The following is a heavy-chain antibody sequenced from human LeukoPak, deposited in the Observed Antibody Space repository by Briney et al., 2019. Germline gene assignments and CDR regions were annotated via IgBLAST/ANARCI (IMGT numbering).Heavy chain of an antibody. CDR1: GFTFTTYW. D-gene: IGHD4-17*01. Sequence: PVRSLRLSCAASGFTFTTYWMSWVRQAPGKGLEWVANIKQDGSEKYYMDSVKGRFTLSRDNAKNSLYLQMNTLRAEDTAVYYCARNPGGGDYTSDFFDYWGQGTLVTVSS. J-gene: IGHJ4*02. V-gene: IGHV3-7*01. CDR2: IKQDGSEK. CDR3: ARNPGGGDYTSDFFDY.